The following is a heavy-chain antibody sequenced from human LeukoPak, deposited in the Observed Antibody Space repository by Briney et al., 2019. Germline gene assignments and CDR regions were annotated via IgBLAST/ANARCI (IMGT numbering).Heavy chain of an antibody. CDR3: AGYPAKGKPDTFDI. Sequence: ASVKVSCKASGYSFTTYLIHCVRQAPRQGLEWMGEITTSRGGTNSAQNSQGRATMTRDTSTRTGYFEMRTLKHQRTALYFCAGYPAKGKPDTFDIWGERTMVTVSS. J-gene: IGHJ3*02. D-gene: IGHD2-2*01. CDR1: GYSFTTYL. V-gene: IGHV1-46*01. CDR2: ITTSRGGT.